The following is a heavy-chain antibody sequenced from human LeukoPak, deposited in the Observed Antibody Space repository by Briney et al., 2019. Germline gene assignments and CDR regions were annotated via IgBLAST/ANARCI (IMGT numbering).Heavy chain of an antibody. Sequence: GGSLRLSCGASGFTFSTYGMTWVRQAPGKGLEWVSGMSDSGTNTYYADSVKGRFTISRDNSKSIMSLQMNSLRAENTAIYYCATYRQVLLPFESWGQGTLVIVSS. CDR2: MSDSGTNT. J-gene: IGHJ4*02. CDR3: ATYRQVLLPFES. D-gene: IGHD2-8*02. V-gene: IGHV3-23*01. CDR1: GFTFSTYG.